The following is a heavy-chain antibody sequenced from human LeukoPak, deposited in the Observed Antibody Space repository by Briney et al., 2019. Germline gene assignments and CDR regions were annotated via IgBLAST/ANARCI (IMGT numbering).Heavy chain of an antibody. CDR1: GYSFTSYW. V-gene: IGHV5-51*01. J-gene: IGHJ4*02. D-gene: IGHD5-24*01. CDR2: IYPGDSDT. CDR3: ARQDGDGYKSPRYYFDY. Sequence: GESLKISCKGSGYSFTSYWIGWVRQMPGKGLEWMGIIYPGDSDTRYSPSFQGQVTISDDKSISTAYLQWSSLKAADTAMYYCARQDGDGYKSPRYYFDYWGQGTLVTVSS.